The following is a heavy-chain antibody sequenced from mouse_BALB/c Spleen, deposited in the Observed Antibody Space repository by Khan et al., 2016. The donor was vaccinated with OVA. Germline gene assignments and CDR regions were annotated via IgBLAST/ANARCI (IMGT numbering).Heavy chain of an antibody. J-gene: IGHJ2*01. V-gene: IGHV3-2*02. CDR3: ARIYGGDFDY. Sequence: EVQLLESGPGLVKPSQSLSLTCTVTGYSITSDYAWNWIRQFPGNKLEWMGYISYSGNTKYNPSLKSRISITRDTPKNQFFLQLNSVTTEDTATYYCARIYGGDFDYWGQGTTLTVSS. D-gene: IGHD1-1*01. CDR2: ISYSGNT. CDR1: GYSITSDYA.